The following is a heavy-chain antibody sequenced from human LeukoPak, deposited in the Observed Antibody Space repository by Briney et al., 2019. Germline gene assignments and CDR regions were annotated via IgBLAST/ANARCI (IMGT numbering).Heavy chain of an antibody. CDR3: AKVISGYSADDWFRGYYFDY. Sequence: GGSLRLSCAASGFTFGIYAVSWVRQAPGRGLEWVSVISGNSDSTHYADSVKGRFIISRDNSKNTLYLQMNSLRAEDTAIYYCAKVISGYSADDWFRGYYFDYWGQGTLVTVSP. CDR2: ISGNSDST. V-gene: IGHV3-23*01. CDR1: GFTFGIYA. D-gene: IGHD5-12*01. J-gene: IGHJ4*02.